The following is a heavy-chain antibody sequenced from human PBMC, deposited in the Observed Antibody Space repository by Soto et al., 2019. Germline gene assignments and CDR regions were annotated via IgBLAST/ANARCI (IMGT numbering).Heavy chain of an antibody. CDR2: INPDTGGT. J-gene: IGHJ4*02. D-gene: IGHD6-19*01. CDR1: GYAFTGFY. CDR3: ARHGSAWDY. Sequence: ASVKVSCKASGYAFTGFYLHWVRQAPGQGLEWMGWINPDTGGTDYTQKFQGWITITRDTSASTAYMELSSLRSEDTAVYYCARHGSAWDYWGQGTPVTVSS. V-gene: IGHV1-2*04.